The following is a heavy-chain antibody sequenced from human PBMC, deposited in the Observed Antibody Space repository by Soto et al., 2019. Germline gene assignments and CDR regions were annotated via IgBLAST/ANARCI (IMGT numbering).Heavy chain of an antibody. CDR1: GYTFTSYA. V-gene: IGHV1-3*01. CDR3: ARPGYGDYGMDV. D-gene: IGHD5-12*01. CDR2: INAGNGNT. J-gene: IGHJ6*02. Sequence: GASVKVSCKASGYTFTSYAMHWVRQAPGQRLEWMGWINAGNGNTKYSQKFQGRVTITRDTSASTAYMELSSLRSEDTAVYDCARPGYGDYGMDVWGQGTTVTVSS.